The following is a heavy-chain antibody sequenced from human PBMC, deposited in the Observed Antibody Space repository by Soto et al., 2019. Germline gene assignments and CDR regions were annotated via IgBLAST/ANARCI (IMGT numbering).Heavy chain of an antibody. V-gene: IGHV3-48*02. CDR2: ISSSSSTI. CDR1: GFTFSSYS. J-gene: IGHJ4*02. D-gene: IGHD1-1*01. Sequence: GGSLRLSCAASGFTFSSYSMNWVRQAPGKGLEWVSYISSSSSTICYADSVKGRFTISRDNAKNSLYLQMNSLRDEDTAVYYCVRGDNWNDEASDYWGQGTLVTVSS. CDR3: VRGDNWNDEASDY.